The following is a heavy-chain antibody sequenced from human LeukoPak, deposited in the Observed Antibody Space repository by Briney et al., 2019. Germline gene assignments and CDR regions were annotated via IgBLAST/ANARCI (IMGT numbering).Heavy chain of an antibody. J-gene: IGHJ4*02. Sequence: GGSLRLSCAASGFTFSSYSMNWVRQAPGKGLEWVSYISSSSSTIYYADSVKGRFTISRDNAKNSLYLQMNSLRAEDTAVYYCAREGRGVDYWGQGTLVTVSS. CDR3: AREGRGVDY. CDR2: ISSSSSTI. D-gene: IGHD1-26*01. V-gene: IGHV3-48*04. CDR1: GFTFSSYS.